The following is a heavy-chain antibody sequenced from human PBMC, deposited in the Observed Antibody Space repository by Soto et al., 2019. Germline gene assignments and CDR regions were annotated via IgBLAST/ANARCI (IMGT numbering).Heavy chain of an antibody. J-gene: IGHJ3*02. CDR2: MNPNSGNT. Sequence: GASVKVSCKASGYTFTSYDINWVRQATGQGLEWMGWMNPNSGNTGYAQKFQGRVTMTRNTSISTAYMEPSSLRSEDTAVYYCARWPLGYCSGGSCYKEAFDIWGQGTMVTVSS. CDR1: GYTFTSYD. V-gene: IGHV1-8*01. D-gene: IGHD2-15*01. CDR3: ARWPLGYCSGGSCYKEAFDI.